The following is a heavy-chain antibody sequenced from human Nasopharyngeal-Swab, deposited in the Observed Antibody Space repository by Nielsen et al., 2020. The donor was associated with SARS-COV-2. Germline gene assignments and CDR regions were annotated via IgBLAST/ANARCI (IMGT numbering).Heavy chain of an antibody. D-gene: IGHD3-22*01. CDR3: AKDRGDSSGYYRYFYYGMDV. CDR2: ISYDGSNK. CDR1: GFTFSSYA. J-gene: IGHJ6*02. V-gene: IGHV3-30*04. Sequence: GGSLRLSCAASGFTFSSYAMHWVRQAPGKGLEWVAVISYDGSNKYYADSVKGRFTISRDNAKNSLYLQMKSLRPEDTALYYCAKDRGDSSGYYRYFYYGMDVWGQGTTVTVSS.